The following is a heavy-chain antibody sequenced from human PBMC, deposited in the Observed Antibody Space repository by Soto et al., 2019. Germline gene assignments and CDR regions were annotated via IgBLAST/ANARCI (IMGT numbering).Heavy chain of an antibody. CDR3: ARGPPVDTAMDDYYYGMDV. CDR1: GGSISSSNW. Sequence: PSETLSLTCAVSGGSISSSNWWSWVRQPPGKGLEWIGYIYHSGSTYYNPSLKSRVTISVDRSKNQFSLKLSSVTAADTAVYYCARGPPVDTAMDDYYYGMDVWGQGTTVTVSS. V-gene: IGHV4-4*02. D-gene: IGHD5-18*01. CDR2: IYHSGST. J-gene: IGHJ6*02.